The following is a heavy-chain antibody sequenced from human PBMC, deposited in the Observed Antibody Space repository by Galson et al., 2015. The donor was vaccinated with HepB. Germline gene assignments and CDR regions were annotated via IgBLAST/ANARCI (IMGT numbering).Heavy chain of an antibody. D-gene: IGHD5-24*01. CDR1: GGTFSTYG. CDR3: ARGGVMATFLGRGAFDI. V-gene: IGHV1-69*06. Sequence: SVKVSCKASGGTFSTYGIHWVRQAPGQGLEWVGGIIPFFNRANYAQKFQGRVTITADKSTSTAYMELSSLRSEDTAVYYCARGGVMATFLGRGAFDIWGQGTMVTVSS. J-gene: IGHJ3*02. CDR2: IIPFFNRA.